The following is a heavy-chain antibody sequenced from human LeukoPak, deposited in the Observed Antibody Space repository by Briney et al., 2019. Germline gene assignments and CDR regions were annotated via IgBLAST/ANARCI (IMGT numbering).Heavy chain of an antibody. CDR3: AKGSAYYYDSSGYYFDPQFDY. J-gene: IGHJ4*02. D-gene: IGHD3-22*01. CDR1: GFTFGDYA. CDR2: IRSKPYGGTT. V-gene: IGHV3-49*03. Sequence: GGSLRLSCTASGFTFGDYAMSWFRQAPGKGLEWVGFIRSKPYGGTTEYAASVKGRFTISRDNSKNTLYLQMNSLRAEDTAVYYCAKGSAYYYDSSGYYFDPQFDYWGQGTLVTVSS.